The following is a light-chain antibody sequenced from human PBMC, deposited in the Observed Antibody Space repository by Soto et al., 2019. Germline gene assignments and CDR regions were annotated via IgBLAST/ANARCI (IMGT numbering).Light chain of an antibody. CDR1: QSVSSN. Sequence: EIVMTQSPATLSVSPGERATLSCRASQSVSSNLAWYQQKPGQAPRLLIYGASTRATGIPARFSGSGSGTEFTLNIRSLQSEDFPPYHCQQYHNWPPWTFGQGTKVDIK. CDR3: QQYHNWPPWT. V-gene: IGKV3-15*01. CDR2: GAS. J-gene: IGKJ1*01.